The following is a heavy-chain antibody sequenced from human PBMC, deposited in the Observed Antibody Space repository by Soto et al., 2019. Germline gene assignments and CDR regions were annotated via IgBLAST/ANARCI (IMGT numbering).Heavy chain of an antibody. D-gene: IGHD6-19*01. Sequence: SETVSLTCNMSGDSYSIATYSWSWIRQPPGKALQWIGFIYQSGVTSYNPSLASRVSISLDRSNNQCSLKLKSVTAADTAVYFCAGMPYTSGLRFDPWGPGTLVTVSS. CDR3: AGMPYTSGLRFDP. CDR1: GDSYSIATYS. CDR2: IYQSGVT. J-gene: IGHJ5*02. V-gene: IGHV4-30-2*01.